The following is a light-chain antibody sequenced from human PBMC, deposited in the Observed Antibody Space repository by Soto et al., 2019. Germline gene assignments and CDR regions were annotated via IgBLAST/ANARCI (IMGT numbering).Light chain of an antibody. CDR2: EGN. Sequence: QSALTQPASVSGSPGQSITISCTGSSSDVGSYNLVSWYQQHPGKAPKLMIYEGNKRPSGVSNRFSGSKSGNTASLTISELQAEAEADYYCCSYAGSSTPYVFGTGTKLTVL. V-gene: IGLV2-23*01. CDR1: SSDVGSYNL. J-gene: IGLJ1*01. CDR3: CSYAGSSTPYV.